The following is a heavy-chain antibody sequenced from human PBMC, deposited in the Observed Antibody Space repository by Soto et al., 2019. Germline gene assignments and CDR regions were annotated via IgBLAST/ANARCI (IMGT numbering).Heavy chain of an antibody. J-gene: IGHJ5*02. CDR1: GGSVSSGSYY. CDR3: ARGQRFSDWFDP. CDR2: IYCSGST. D-gene: IGHD3-3*01. Sequence: SETLSLSWTVSGGSVSSGSYYWSWTRQPPGKGLEWIGRIYCSGSTKYNPSLQSRVTMSLDTSKNQFSLRLTSVTAADTAVYYCARGQRFSDWFDPWGQGTLVTVSS. V-gene: IGHV4-61*01.